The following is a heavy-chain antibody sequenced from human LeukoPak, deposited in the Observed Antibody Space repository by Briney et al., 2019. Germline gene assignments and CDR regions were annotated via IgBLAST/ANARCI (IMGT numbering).Heavy chain of an antibody. V-gene: IGHV3-30*18. CDR3: AKDLNKRKYGDYVDY. Sequence: GGSLRLFCAASGFTFSSYGVHWVRQAPGKGLEWVAVISYDGSNKYYADSVKGRFTISRDNSKNTLYLQMNSLRAEDTAVYYCAKDLNKRKYGDYVDYWGQGTLVTVSS. CDR2: ISYDGSNK. J-gene: IGHJ4*02. D-gene: IGHD4-17*01. CDR1: GFTFSSYG.